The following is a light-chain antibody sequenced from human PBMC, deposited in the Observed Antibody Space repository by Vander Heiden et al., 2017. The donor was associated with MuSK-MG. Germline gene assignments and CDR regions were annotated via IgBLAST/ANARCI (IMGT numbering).Light chain of an antibody. Sequence: DIQMTQSPSSLSASVGDRVTITCQASQDITNSLNWYQQRPGKAPKLLIYDASNLEIGVPSRFSGKRSGTEFTFTISSLQPEDIATYYCQQYGDLPVFGGGTKVEIK. J-gene: IGKJ4*01. CDR1: QDITNS. CDR3: QQYGDLPV. CDR2: DAS. V-gene: IGKV1-33*01.